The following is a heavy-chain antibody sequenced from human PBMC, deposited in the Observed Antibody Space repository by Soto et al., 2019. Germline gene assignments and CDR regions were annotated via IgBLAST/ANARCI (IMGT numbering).Heavy chain of an antibody. CDR3: ARDARYCSGGSCYGDWFDP. Sequence: EVQLVESVGGLVQPGGSLRLSCAASGFTFSSYWMHWVRQAPGKGLVWVSRINSDGSSTSYADSVKGRFTISRDNAKNTLYLQMNSLRAEDTAVYYCARDARYCSGGSCYGDWFDPWGQGTLVTVSS. CDR2: INSDGSST. D-gene: IGHD2-15*01. J-gene: IGHJ5*02. V-gene: IGHV3-74*01. CDR1: GFTFSSYW.